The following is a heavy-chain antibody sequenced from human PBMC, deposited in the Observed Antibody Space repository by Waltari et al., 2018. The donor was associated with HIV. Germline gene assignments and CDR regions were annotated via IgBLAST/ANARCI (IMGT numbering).Heavy chain of an antibody. CDR1: GGSLDYYY. Sequence: QVQLQESGPGLVKHSETLSLTCTVSGGSLDYYYWSWIRHPPGKGLEWIGYIYYSGSTNYNPSLKSRVTMSVDTSKNQFSLNLSSVTAADTAVYYFARQGCTSTSCQRRGGMDVWGQGTSVSVSS. J-gene: IGHJ6*02. D-gene: IGHD2-2*01. V-gene: IGHV4-59*08. CDR3: ARQGCTSTSCQRRGGMDV. CDR2: IYYSGST.